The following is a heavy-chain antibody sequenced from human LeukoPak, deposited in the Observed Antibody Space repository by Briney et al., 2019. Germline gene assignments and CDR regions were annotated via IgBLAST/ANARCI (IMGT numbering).Heavy chain of an antibody. CDR2: IYHSGST. D-gene: IGHD6-13*01. J-gene: IGHJ5*02. CDR3: ARGGAAAGSYNWFDP. Sequence: SSESLSLTCAVSGGSISSSNWWSWVRLPPGKGLEWIGEIYHSGSTNYNPSLKSRVTISVDKSKNQFSLKLSSVTAADTAVYYCARGGAAAGSYNWFDPWGQGTLVTVSS. CDR1: GGSISSSNW. V-gene: IGHV4-4*02.